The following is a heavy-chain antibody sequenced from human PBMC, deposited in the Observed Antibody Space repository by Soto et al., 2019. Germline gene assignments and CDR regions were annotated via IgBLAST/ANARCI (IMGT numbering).Heavy chain of an antibody. CDR2: ISYDGSNK. CDR1: GFTFSSYA. CDR3: ARDRGSKSYYYYGMDV. Sequence: GGSLRLSCAASGFTFSSYAMHWVRQAPGKGLEWVAVISYDGSNKYYADSVKGRFTISRDNSKNTLYVQMNSPRAEDTAVYYCARDRGSKSYYYYGMDVWGQGTTVTVSS. J-gene: IGHJ6*02. D-gene: IGHD2-2*01. V-gene: IGHV3-30-3*01.